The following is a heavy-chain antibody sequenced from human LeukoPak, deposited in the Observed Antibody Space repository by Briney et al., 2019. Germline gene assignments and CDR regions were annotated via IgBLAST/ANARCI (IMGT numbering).Heavy chain of an antibody. CDR3: AKGPSIAVAGTVFDY. J-gene: IGHJ4*02. CDR1: GFTFSDYY. CDR2: ISSSGSTI. D-gene: IGHD6-19*01. V-gene: IGHV3-11*01. Sequence: GGSLRPSCAASGFTFSDYYMSWIRQAPGKGLEWVSYISSSGSTIYYADSVKGRFTISRDNAKNSLYLQMNSLRAEDTAVYYCAKGPSIAVAGTVFDYWGQGTLVTVSS.